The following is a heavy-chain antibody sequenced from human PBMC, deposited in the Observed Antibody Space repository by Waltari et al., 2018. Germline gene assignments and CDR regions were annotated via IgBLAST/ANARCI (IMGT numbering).Heavy chain of an antibody. J-gene: IGHJ3*01. V-gene: IGHV3-66*01. Sequence: EVQLVESGGGLVQPGGSLRLSGAASGLTVGNNFMTWVRRAPGKGLECVALIYSGGTSYYADSVKGRFTISRDSSKNTVSLQMNILTAGDTAVYYCAHFPGVWGQGTMVTVSS. CDR2: IYSGGTS. CDR3: AHFPGV. CDR1: GLTVGNNF.